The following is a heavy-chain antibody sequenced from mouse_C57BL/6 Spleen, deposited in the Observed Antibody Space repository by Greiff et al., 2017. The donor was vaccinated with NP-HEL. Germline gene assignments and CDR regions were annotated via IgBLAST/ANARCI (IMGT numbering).Heavy chain of an antibody. CDR2: IDPETGGT. Sequence: VQLQQSGAELVRPGASVTLSCKASGYTFTDYEMHWVKQTPVHGLEWIGAIDPETGGTAYNQKFKGKAILTADTSSSTAYMELRSLTSEDSAVYYCTNYYGNGAMDYWGQGTSVTVAS. D-gene: IGHD1-1*01. J-gene: IGHJ4*01. V-gene: IGHV1-15*01. CDR1: GYTFTDYE. CDR3: TNYYGNGAMDY.